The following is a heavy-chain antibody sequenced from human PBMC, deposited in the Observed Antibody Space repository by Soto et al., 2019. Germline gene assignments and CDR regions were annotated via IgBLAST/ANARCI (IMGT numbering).Heavy chain of an antibody. V-gene: IGHV2-70*04. CDR3: ARTTHTGTDY. CDR1: GFSLNSNEMR. Sequence: SGPTMVNPTETLTLTCTFSGFSLNSNEMRVTWIRQPPGKALEWLARIDWDGEKFYSSSLRTRLTISKDPSKNQVVLTMTNMDPVDTATYYCARTTHTGTDYWGQGFLVTVSS. D-gene: IGHD1-1*01. J-gene: IGHJ4*02. CDR2: IDWDGEK.